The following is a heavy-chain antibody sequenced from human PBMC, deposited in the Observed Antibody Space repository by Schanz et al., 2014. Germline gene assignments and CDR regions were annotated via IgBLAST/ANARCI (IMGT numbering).Heavy chain of an antibody. CDR2: IIPILGIA. CDR3: ARGRTFDY. CDR1: GGTFNSYT. J-gene: IGHJ4*02. V-gene: IGHV1-69*02. Sequence: QVQLVQSGAEVKKPGSSMKVSCKASGGTFNSYTINWVRQAPGQGLEWMGRIIPILGIANYAQKFQGRVTITADRSTSTAYMELRSLRSDDTAVYYCARGRTFDYWGQGTLVTVSS.